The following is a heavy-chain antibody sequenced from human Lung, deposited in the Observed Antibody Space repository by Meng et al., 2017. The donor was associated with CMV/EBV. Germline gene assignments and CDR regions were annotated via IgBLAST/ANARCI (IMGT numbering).Heavy chain of an antibody. V-gene: IGHV3-30*02. CDR3: VKRGDSSGTYAMDV. J-gene: IGHJ6*02. CDR1: GFTFSSYA. CDR2: IRFDGTNK. D-gene: IGHD3-22*01. Sequence: GESLKISCAASGFTFSSYAMHWVRQAPGKGLEWVANIRFDGTNKYHADSVKGRFTISRDNSKNTLYLQMNSLRAEDTAVYYCVKRGDSSGTYAMDVWGQGTXVTVSS.